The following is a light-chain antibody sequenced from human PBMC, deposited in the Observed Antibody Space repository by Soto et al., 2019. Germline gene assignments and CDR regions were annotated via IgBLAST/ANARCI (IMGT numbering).Light chain of an antibody. CDR3: QQISSFPYT. Sequence: DIQMTQSPSSLSASVGDTVTITCRASQSITNSLNWYQLKPGKAPNLLISAASSLQSGFPPRFSGSGTETDFTLTISGLHPEDIATYYCQQISSFPYTFGQGAKREIK. J-gene: IGKJ2*01. CDR1: QSITNS. CDR2: AAS. V-gene: IGKV1-39*01.